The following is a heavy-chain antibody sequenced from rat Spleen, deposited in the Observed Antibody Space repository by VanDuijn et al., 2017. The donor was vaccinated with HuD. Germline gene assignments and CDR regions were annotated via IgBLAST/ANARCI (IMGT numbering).Heavy chain of an antibody. CDR2: IFYDGSST. CDR1: GFTFSDYA. Sequence: EVQLVESGGGLVQPGRSLKLSCAASGFTFSDYAMAWVRQAQKKGLEWVATIFYDGSSTYYRDSVKGRFTISRDNAKSTLYLQMDSLRSEDTATYYCARSNLDYWGQGVMVTVSS. J-gene: IGHJ2*01. CDR3: ARSNLDY. V-gene: IGHV5-17*01.